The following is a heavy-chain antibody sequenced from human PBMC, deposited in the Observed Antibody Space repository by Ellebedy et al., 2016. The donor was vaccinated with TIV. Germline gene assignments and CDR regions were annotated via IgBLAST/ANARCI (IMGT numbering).Heavy chain of an antibody. D-gene: IGHD6-19*01. J-gene: IGHJ2*01. CDR3: ARDTGYSSGWYPGSGRRYFDL. V-gene: IGHV4-34*01. CDR2: INHSGST. Sequence: SETLSLTCAVYGGSFSGYYWSWIRQPPGKGLEWIGEINHSGSTNYNPSLKSRVTVSVDTSKNQFSLKLSSVTAADTAVYYCARDTGYSSGWYPGSGRRYFDLWGRGTLVTVSS. CDR1: GGSFSGYY.